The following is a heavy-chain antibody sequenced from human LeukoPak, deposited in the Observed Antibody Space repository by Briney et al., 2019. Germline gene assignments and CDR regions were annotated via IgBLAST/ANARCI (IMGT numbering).Heavy chain of an antibody. V-gene: IGHV3-23*01. Sequence: GGSLRLSCAASGFTFSSYAMSWVRQAPGKGLEWVSAISGSGGSTYYADSVKGRFTISRDNSKNTLYLQMNSLRAEDRAVYYCAKDIPYYYDSSGYLKGDYWGQGTLVTVSS. J-gene: IGHJ4*02. CDR2: ISGSGGST. D-gene: IGHD3-22*01. CDR3: AKDIPYYYDSSGYLKGDY. CDR1: GFTFSSYA.